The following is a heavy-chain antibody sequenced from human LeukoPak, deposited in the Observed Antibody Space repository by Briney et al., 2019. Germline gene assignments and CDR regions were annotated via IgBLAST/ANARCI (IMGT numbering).Heavy chain of an antibody. V-gene: IGHV3-23*01. D-gene: IGHD5-24*01. J-gene: IGHJ4*02. CDR2: ISVNGGST. CDR3: AKDAGTRDGYNSDFFDF. CDR1: GFTFSSFA. Sequence: PSGGSLRLSCAASGFTFSSFALSWVRQAPGKGLEWVSAISVNGGSTYYADSVKGRFTISRDSSKNTLYLQMNSLRAEDTAVYYCAKDAGTRDGYNSDFFDFWGQGTLVTVSS.